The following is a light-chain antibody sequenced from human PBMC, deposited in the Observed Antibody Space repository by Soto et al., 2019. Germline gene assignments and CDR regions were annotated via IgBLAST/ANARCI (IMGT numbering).Light chain of an antibody. V-gene: IGKV1-5*01. Sequence: DIQMTQSPSTLSAFVGDRVTITCRASQSISIWLAWYQQKTGKAPKLPIYDASSLKSGVPSRFSGSGSGTEFTLTIRSLQSDDFATYYCQHGGTFGQGTKVDI. CDR1: QSISIW. CDR3: QHGGT. J-gene: IGKJ1*01. CDR2: DAS.